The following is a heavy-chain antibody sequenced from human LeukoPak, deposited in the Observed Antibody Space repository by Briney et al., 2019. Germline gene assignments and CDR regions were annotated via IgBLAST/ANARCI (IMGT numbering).Heavy chain of an antibody. V-gene: IGHV4-59*12. D-gene: IGHD1-1*01. CDR2: ISNTGIT. CDR1: GGSISTYY. J-gene: IGHJ4*02. CDR3: ARVGTPLFLDY. Sequence: PSETLSLTCTVSGGSISTYYWNWIRQPPGKGLEWIGYISNTGITTYNPSLKSRVTISVDTSKSQFSLKLSSVTAADTAVYYCARVGTPLFLDYWGQGTLVTVSS.